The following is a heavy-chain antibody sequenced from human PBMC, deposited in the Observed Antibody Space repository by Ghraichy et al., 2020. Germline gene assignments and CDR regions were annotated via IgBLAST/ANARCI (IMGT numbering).Heavy chain of an antibody. V-gene: IGHV1-18*01. CDR1: GYTFTTYG. Sequence: ASVKVSCKAYGYTFTTYGFSWLRQAPGQGPEWMGWISAYNDKRHYAQKFQDRVTMTTDTSTSTVYMDLRSLKSDDTAVYYCARDHHFVPTVTATFDLWGQGTLVTVSS. J-gene: IGHJ5*02. CDR2: ISAYNDKR. CDR3: ARDHHFVPTVTATFDL. D-gene: IGHD4-17*01.